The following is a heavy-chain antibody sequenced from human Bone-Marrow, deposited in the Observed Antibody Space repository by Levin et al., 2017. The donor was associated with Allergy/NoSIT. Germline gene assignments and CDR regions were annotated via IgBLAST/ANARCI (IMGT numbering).Heavy chain of an antibody. J-gene: IGHJ1*01. CDR3: ARDMSCVTTGCYDAEYFQH. CDR1: GFTFSSYS. Sequence: HPGGSLRLSCAASGFTFSSYSMNWVRQAPGKGLEWVSYISSSSSTIHYADSVKGRFTISRDNAKNSLYLQMDSLRDDDTAVYYCARDMSCVTTGCYDAEYFQHWGQGTLVTVSS. D-gene: IGHD2-2*01. V-gene: IGHV3-48*02. CDR2: ISSSSSTI.